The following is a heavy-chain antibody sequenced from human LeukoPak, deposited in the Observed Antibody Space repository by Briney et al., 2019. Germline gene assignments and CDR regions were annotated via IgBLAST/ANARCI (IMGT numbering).Heavy chain of an antibody. CDR1: GYTFTSYG. D-gene: IGHD2-2*02. V-gene: IGHV1-18*01. J-gene: IGHJ5*01. Sequence: GASMKVSCKASGYTFTSYGISWVRQAPGQGLEWMGWISPYNGNTNYAHKFQGRATMTTDTSTSTAYMELRSLRSDDTAVYYCARLFCSSTTCYNSWFDSWGQGTLVTVSS. CDR3: ARLFCSSTTCYNSWFDS. CDR2: ISPYNGNT.